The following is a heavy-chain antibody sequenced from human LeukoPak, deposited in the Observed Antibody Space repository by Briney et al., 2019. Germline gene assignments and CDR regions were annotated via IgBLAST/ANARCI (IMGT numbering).Heavy chain of an antibody. Sequence: GGSLRLSCAASGFTVSNNYMSWVRQAPGKGLEWVSAISGSGGSTYYADSVKGRFTISRDNSKNTLYLQMNSLRAEDTAVYYCAKDGLPIAPVDYWGQGTLVTVSS. D-gene: IGHD3/OR15-3a*01. V-gene: IGHV3-23*01. CDR2: ISGSGGST. CDR3: AKDGLPIAPVDY. J-gene: IGHJ4*02. CDR1: GFTVSNNY.